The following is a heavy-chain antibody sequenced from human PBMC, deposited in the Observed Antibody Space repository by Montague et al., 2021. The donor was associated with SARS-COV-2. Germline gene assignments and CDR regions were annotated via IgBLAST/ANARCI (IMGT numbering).Heavy chain of an antibody. D-gene: IGHD2-2*01. Sequence: SETLSLTCTVSGGSISSSSYYWGWIRQPPGKGLEWIGSIDYSGSTYYXPSLKSRVTISVDTSKNQFSLKLSSVTAADTAVYYCARQGDQLLLEYWFDPWGQGTLVTVSS. CDR1: GGSISSSSYY. CDR3: ARQGDQLLLEYWFDP. J-gene: IGHJ5*02. V-gene: IGHV4-39*01. CDR2: IDYSGST.